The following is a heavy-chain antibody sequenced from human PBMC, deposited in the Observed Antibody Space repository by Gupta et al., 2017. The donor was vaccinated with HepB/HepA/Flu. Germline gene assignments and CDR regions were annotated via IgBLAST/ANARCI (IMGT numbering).Heavy chain of an antibody. CDR3: AHTAMKIGAYDV. CDR1: GFLLSTIGLS. CDR2: IFWDDDK. J-gene: IGHJ3*01. Sequence: QITLKESGPTLVNPTPTLTLSCTFSGFLLSTIGLSVGWVSQHPGGALGGLAVIFWDDDKCYSPSLKGRLTVTKDTSRNLVFLTVTKVDPADTGTYYCAHTAMKIGAYDVWGQGTMVTVSS. V-gene: IGHV2-5*02. D-gene: IGHD4-17*01.